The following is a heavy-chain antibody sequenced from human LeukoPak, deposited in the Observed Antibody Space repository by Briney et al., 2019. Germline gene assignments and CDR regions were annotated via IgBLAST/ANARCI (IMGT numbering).Heavy chain of an antibody. D-gene: IGHD3-22*01. CDR2: IYYSGST. Sequence: SSETLSLTCTVSGGSISSGGYSWSWIRQHPGKGLEWIGYIYYSGSTYYNPSLKSRVTISVDTSKNQFSLKLSSVTAADTAVYYCARDLGAITMNDYWGQGTLVTVSS. CDR1: GGSISSGGYS. V-gene: IGHV4-31*03. CDR3: ARDLGAITMNDY. J-gene: IGHJ4*02.